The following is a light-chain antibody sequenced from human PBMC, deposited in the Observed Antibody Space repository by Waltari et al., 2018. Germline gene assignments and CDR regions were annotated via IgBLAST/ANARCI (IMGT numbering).Light chain of an antibody. Sequence: EIVLTQSPGTLSLSPGERATLSCRASQSVSSSYLAWYQQKPGQAPRLLIYGASSRATGIPDRFSGSGSGTDFTLTISRLEPEDFAVYYCRQWTFGQGTKVEIK. V-gene: IGKV3-20*01. J-gene: IGKJ1*01. CDR3: RQWT. CDR2: GAS. CDR1: QSVSSSY.